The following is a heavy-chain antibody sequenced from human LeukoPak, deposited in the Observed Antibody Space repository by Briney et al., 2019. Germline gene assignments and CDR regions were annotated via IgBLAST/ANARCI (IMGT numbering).Heavy chain of an antibody. V-gene: IGHV3-7*05. CDR1: GFTFSNYW. CDR2: IKKDGSEK. D-gene: IGHD1-1*01. J-gene: IGHJ4*02. CDR3: GEGGTLGY. Sequence: PGGSLRLSCAASGFTFSNYWMTWVRQAPGKGLEWVANIKKDGSEKYYVDSVKGRFPISRDNAKNSLHLQMNSLRVEDTAVYYCGEGGTLGYWGQGTLVTVSS.